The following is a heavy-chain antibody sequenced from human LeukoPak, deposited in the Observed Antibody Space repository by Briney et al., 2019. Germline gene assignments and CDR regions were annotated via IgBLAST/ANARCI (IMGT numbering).Heavy chain of an antibody. J-gene: IGHJ4*02. CDR3: ARDYFDY. CDR2: ISYDGSNK. V-gene: IGHV3-30*01. CDR1: GFTFSSYA. Sequence: GGSLRLSCAASGFTFSSYAMHWVRQAPGKGLEWVAVISYDGSNKYYADSVKGRFTISRDNSKNTLYLQMNSLRAEDTAVYYCARDYFDYWGQGTLVIVSS.